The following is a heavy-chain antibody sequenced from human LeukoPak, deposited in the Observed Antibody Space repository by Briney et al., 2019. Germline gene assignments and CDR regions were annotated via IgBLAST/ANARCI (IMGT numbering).Heavy chain of an antibody. Sequence: SGGSLRLSCAASGFTFNSYWMTWVRQAPGKGLEWVANIKQDGSEQYYVDSVKGRFTISRDNAKNSLYLQMNSLRAEDTAVYYCVKRATGSTKSVDYWGQGTLVTVSS. V-gene: IGHV3-7*01. J-gene: IGHJ4*02. D-gene: IGHD1-7*01. CDR1: GFTFNSYW. CDR3: VKRATGSTKSVDY. CDR2: IKQDGSEQ.